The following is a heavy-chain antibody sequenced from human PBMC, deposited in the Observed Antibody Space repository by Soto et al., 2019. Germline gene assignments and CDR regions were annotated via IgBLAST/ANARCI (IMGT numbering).Heavy chain of an antibody. CDR3: AKGGPIVVVPAANFFDP. Sequence: ASVKVSCKASGYTFTSYYMHWVRQAPGQGLEWMGIINPSGGSTSYAQKFQGRVTMTRDTSTSTVYMELSSLRSEDTAVYYCAKGGPIVVVPAANFFDPWGQGTLVTVS. V-gene: IGHV1-46*01. D-gene: IGHD2-2*01. CDR1: GYTFTSYY. J-gene: IGHJ5*02. CDR2: INPSGGST.